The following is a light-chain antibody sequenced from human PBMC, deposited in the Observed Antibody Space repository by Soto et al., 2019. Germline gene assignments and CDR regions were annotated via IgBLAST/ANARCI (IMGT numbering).Light chain of an antibody. Sequence: QLVLTQPPSVSEAPRQRVTISCSGSSSNIGSNAVNWYQQLPGKAPKLLIYYDDLLPSGVSDRFSGSKSGTSASLAISGLQSEDEADYYCAAWDDSLSGWVFGGGTKVTVL. CDR1: SSNIGSNA. CDR2: YDD. CDR3: AAWDDSLSGWV. J-gene: IGLJ3*02. V-gene: IGLV1-36*01.